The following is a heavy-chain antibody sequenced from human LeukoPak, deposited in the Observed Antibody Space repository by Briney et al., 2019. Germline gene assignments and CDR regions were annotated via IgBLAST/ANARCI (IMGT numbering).Heavy chain of an antibody. D-gene: IGHD2-2*02. CDR1: GFTFSGSA. Sequence: GSLKLSCAASGFTFSGSAMHWVRQASGKGLEWVGRIRSKANSYATAYAASVKGRFTISRDDSKNTAYLQMNSLKTEDTAVYYCTYLGSTAILGHYYYYGMDVWGQGTTVTVPS. CDR2: IRSKANSYAT. CDR3: TYLGSTAILGHYYYYGMDV. J-gene: IGHJ6*02. V-gene: IGHV3-73*01.